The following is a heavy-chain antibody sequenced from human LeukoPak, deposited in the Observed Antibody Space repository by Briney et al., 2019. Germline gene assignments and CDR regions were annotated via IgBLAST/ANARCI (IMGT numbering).Heavy chain of an antibody. CDR1: GFTFSLYG. J-gene: IGHJ4*02. V-gene: IGHV3-23*03. Sequence: PGGSLRLSCAVSGFTFSLYGMHWVRQAPGKGLEWVSVIYSGGSTYYADSVKGRFTISRDNSKNTLYLQMNSLRAEDTAVYYCAKETSSGNFVTIDCWGQGTLVTVSS. CDR2: IYSGGST. D-gene: IGHD1-26*01. CDR3: AKETSSGNFVTIDC.